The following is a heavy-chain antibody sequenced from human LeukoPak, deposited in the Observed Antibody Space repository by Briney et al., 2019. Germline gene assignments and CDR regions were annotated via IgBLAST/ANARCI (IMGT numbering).Heavy chain of an antibody. CDR3: ASAGGYDIQPNNWFDP. CDR2: IIPIFGIA. D-gene: IGHD5-12*01. V-gene: IGHV1-69*04. J-gene: IGHJ5*02. CDR1: GGTFSSYA. Sequence: SVKVSCKASGGTFSSYAISWVRPAPGQGLEWMGRIIPIFGIANYAQKFQGRVTITADKSTSTAYMELSSLRSEDTAVYYCASAGGYDIQPNNWFDPWGQGTLVTVSS.